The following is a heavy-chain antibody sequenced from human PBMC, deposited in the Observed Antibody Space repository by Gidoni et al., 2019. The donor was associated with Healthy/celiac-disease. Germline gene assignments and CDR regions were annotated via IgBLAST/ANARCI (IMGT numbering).Heavy chain of an antibody. D-gene: IGHD1-26*01. J-gene: IGHJ4*02. CDR1: GFTVSSNS. V-gene: IGHV3-53*01. Sequence: EGKLVESGGGLMQPGGSRRLAGADSGFTVSSNSMSWCRQVPGKGLAWVSVIYSGGSTYYADSVKGRFTISRDNSKNTLYLQMNSLRAEDTAVYYCARDGGSWEFDYWGQGTLVTVSS. CDR2: IYSGGST. CDR3: ARDGGSWEFDY.